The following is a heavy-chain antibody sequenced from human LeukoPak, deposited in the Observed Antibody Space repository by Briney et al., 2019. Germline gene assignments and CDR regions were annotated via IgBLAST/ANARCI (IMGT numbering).Heavy chain of an antibody. CDR2: IYYGGRT. CDR3: ARGGVSGFNYRFSGTFDL. D-gene: IGHD5-18*01. CDR1: GDSFSSGGYY. Sequence: SQTLFLTCTVSGDSFSSGGYYWSWIRLHPGEGLEWIACIYYGGRTHYDPSLKSRVIISMDTSNNTFSLRLNSVTAADTAVYYCARGGVSGFNYRFSGTFDLWGQGTMVTVSS. J-gene: IGHJ3*01. V-gene: IGHV4-31*03.